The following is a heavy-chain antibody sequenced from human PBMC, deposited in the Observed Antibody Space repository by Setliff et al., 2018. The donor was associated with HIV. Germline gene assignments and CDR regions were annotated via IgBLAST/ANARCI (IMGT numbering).Heavy chain of an antibody. CDR3: ARGGVRGYSYGEAFDI. D-gene: IGHD5-18*01. J-gene: IGHJ3*02. CDR2: IISIFDKA. CDR1: GGSFNTYA. Sequence: ASVKVSCKSSGGSFNTYAINWVRRAPGQGLEWMGGIISIFDKANYAQKVHGRLTITADDSTRTVYMELNSLGSGDTAVYYCARGGVRGYSYGEAFDIWGQGTLVTVSS. V-gene: IGHV1-69*13.